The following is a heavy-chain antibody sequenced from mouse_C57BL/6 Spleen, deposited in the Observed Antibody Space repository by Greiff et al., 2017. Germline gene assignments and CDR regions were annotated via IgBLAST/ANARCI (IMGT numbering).Heavy chain of an antibody. CDR1: GYTFTDYN. J-gene: IGHJ4*01. Sequence: EVQLQQSGPELVKPGASVKMSCKASGYTFTDYNMHWVKQSHGKSLEWIGYINPNNGGTSYNQKFKGKATLTVNKSSSTAYMERRSLTSEDSAVYYCATFYYDYEAMDYWGQGTSVTVSS. D-gene: IGHD2-1*01. V-gene: IGHV1-22*01. CDR3: ATFYYDYEAMDY. CDR2: INPNNGGT.